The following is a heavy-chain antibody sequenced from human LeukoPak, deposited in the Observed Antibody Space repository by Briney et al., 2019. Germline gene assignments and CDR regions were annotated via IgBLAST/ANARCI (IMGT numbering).Heavy chain of an antibody. D-gene: IGHD1-26*01. Sequence: GGSLRLSCAASGFPLKNYAMNWVRQAPGKGLEWVSGISGSGSSTYYADSVKGRFTISRDNSKNTLYLQINSLRAEDTAVYFCAKGGSSYYFYYMDVWGKGTTVTVSS. CDR3: AKGGSSYYFYYMDV. CDR1: GFPLKNYA. J-gene: IGHJ6*03. V-gene: IGHV3-23*01. CDR2: ISGSGSST.